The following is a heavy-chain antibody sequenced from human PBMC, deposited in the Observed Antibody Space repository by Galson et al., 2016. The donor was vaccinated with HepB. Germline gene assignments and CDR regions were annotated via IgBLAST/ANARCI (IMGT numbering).Heavy chain of an antibody. CDR3: TRRTRGSPDY. V-gene: IGHV3-23*01. J-gene: IGHJ4*02. CDR2: LSDGGERT. D-gene: IGHD3-16*01. CDR1: GFTFSSYV. Sequence: SLRLSCAASGFTFSSYVMTWVRQAPGKGLEWVAALSDGGERTDYADAVKGRFIISRDNSKKTVYLQMNSLRVEDTAVYYGTRRTRGSPDYWGQGTLVTVSS.